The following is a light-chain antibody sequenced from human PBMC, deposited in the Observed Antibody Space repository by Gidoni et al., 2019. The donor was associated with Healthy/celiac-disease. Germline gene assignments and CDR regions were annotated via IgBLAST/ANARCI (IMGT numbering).Light chain of an antibody. CDR2: AAT. CDR1: QSISSY. J-gene: IGKJ3*01. V-gene: IGKV1-39*01. CDR3: QQSYSGFT. Sequence: DIQMTKSPSSLSASVGDRVTITCRASQSISSYLNWYQQKPGKAPKLLIYAATSLQSGVPSRCSGSGSGTDFTLTISSLQPEDFATYYCQQSYSGFTFGPGTKVDIK.